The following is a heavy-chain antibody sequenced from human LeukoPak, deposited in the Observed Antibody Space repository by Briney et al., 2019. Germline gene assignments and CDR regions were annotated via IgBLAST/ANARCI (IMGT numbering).Heavy chain of an antibody. CDR1: GYIFTSYG. CDR2: ISAYNGNT. CDR3: ARALSDDFWSGYQDY. Sequence: ASSKVSFKSSGYIFTSYGISWVRQAPGQALEGMGWISAYNGNTNYAQKLQGRVTMTTDTSTSQAYMELRSLRSDDPAVYYCARALSDDFWSGYQDYWGQGTLVTVSS. V-gene: IGHV1-18*01. J-gene: IGHJ4*02. D-gene: IGHD3-3*01.